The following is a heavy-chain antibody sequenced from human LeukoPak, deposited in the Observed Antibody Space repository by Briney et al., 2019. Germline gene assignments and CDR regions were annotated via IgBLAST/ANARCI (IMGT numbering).Heavy chain of an antibody. V-gene: IGHV3-7*01. J-gene: IGHJ4*02. D-gene: IGHD2-15*01. CDR1: GFTFSSYW. CDR3: ARDLGYCSGRACYSVFDY. Sequence: GGSLRLSCAASGFTFSSYWMGWVRQAPGKGPEWVAHIKEDGSEKYYVDSVKGRFTMFRDNAKNSLYLQMNNLRAEDTALYYCARDLGYCSGRACYSVFDYWGQGTLVTVAS. CDR2: IKEDGSEK.